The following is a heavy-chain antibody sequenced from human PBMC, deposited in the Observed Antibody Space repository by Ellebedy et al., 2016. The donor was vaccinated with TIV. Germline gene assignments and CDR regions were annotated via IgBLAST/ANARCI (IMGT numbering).Heavy chain of an antibody. CDR1: GFSFSDYY. CDR2: ISSSSRYI. J-gene: IGHJ4*02. CDR3: ARNGYEDVWGSYHHEY. Sequence: GGSLRLSCAASGFSFSDYYMSWIRQAPGKGLEWVSYISSSSRYINYTDSVKGRFTISRDNAKNSLYLQMNSLRDEDTAVYYCARNGYEDVWGSYHHEYWGQGTLVTVST. V-gene: IGHV3-11*06. D-gene: IGHD3-16*02.